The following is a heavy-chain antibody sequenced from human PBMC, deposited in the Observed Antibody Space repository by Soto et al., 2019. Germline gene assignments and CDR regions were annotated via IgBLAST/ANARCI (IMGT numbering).Heavy chain of an antibody. CDR3: ARVISATDPYYSDY. CDR2: TSAFSGDT. CDR1: GYTFPNYG. D-gene: IGHD6-13*01. Sequence: ASVKVSCKASGYTFPNYGISWVRQAPGQGLEWMGWTSAFSGDTNSAQNLQGRITMATDTSTNTAYMELRSLRSDDTAVYYCARVISATDPYYSDYWGQGTLVTVSS. V-gene: IGHV1-18*01. J-gene: IGHJ4*02.